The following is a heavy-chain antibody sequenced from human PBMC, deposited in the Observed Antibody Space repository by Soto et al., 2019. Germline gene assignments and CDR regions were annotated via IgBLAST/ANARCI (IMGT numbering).Heavy chain of an antibody. V-gene: IGHV3-30-3*01. CDR2: ISYDGSNK. CDR3: ARPLWRDDYNWGYFDL. CDR1: GFTFSSYA. Sequence: QVQLVESGGGVVQPGRSLRLSCAASGFTFSSYAMHWVRQAPGKXXXXXAVISYDGSNKYYADSVKGRFTISRDNSKNTLYLQMNSLRLEDTAVYYCARPLWRDDYNWGYFDLWGRGTLVTVSS. J-gene: IGHJ2*01. D-gene: IGHD4-4*01.